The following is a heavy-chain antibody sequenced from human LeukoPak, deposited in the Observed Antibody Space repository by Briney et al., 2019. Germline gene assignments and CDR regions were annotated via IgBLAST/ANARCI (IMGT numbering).Heavy chain of an antibody. CDR3: ARDLFSRQLDY. J-gene: IGHJ4*02. V-gene: IGHV1-2*02. CDR1: GYSFTGYY. Sequence: ASVKVSCKASGYSFTGYYIHWVRQAPGQGLEWMGFVNPNGGGTNFAQKFLDRVTMTRDTSITTVYLQLNGLRSDDTAVYYCARDLFSRQLDYWGQGTLVTVSS. D-gene: IGHD2/OR15-2a*01. CDR2: VNPNGGGT.